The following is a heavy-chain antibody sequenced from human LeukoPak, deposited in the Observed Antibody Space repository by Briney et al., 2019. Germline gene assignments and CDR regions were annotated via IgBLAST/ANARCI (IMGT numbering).Heavy chain of an antibody. Sequence: GRSLRLSCAASGFTFSSYGMHWVRQAPGKSLEWVAVIWYDGSNKYYADSVKGRFTISRDNSKNTLYLQMNSLRAEDTAVYYCAKDLNYDFWSGLGNWGQGTLVTVSS. V-gene: IGHV3-33*06. D-gene: IGHD3-3*01. J-gene: IGHJ4*02. CDR1: GFTFSSYG. CDR2: IWYDGSNK. CDR3: AKDLNYDFWSGLGN.